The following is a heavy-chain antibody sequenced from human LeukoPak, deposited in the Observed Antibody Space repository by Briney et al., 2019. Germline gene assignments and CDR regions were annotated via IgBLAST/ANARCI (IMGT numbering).Heavy chain of an antibody. CDR3: ARVTVPAAGLTAAFDI. J-gene: IGHJ3*02. V-gene: IGHV5-51*01. D-gene: IGHD2-2*01. CDR2: IYPSDSDS. CDR1: GYTFSIYW. Sequence: GESLKISCKTSGYTFSIYWIGWVRQMPGKGLEWMGIIYPSDSDSRYSPSFQGRATFSVDKSISTAYLKWTGLKASDTGMYYCARVTVPAAGLTAAFDIWGHGTKVTVSS.